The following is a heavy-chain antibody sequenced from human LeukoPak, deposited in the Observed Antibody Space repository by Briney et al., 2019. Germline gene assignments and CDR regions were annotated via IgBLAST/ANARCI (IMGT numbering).Heavy chain of an antibody. V-gene: IGHV1-2*06. D-gene: IGHD6-13*01. CDR1: GYTFIHYF. CDR3: ARARAPGIAAAGSDY. CDR2: INPNSGGT. Sequence: AAVKVSCKASGYTFIHYFIHWVRQAPGQGLEWMGRINPNSGGTNYAQKFQGRVTMTRDTSISTAYMELSRLRSDDTAVYYCARARAPGIAAAGSDYWGQGTLVTVSS. J-gene: IGHJ4*02.